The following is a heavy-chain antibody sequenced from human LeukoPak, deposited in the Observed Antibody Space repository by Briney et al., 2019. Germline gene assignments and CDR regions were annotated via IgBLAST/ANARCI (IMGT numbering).Heavy chain of an antibody. CDR2: INHSGST. CDR3: AGDYYDSSGYYYRWFDP. Sequence: SETLSLTCAVYGGSFSGYYWSWIRQPPGKGLEWIGEINHSGSTNYNPSLKSRVTISVDTSKNQFSLKLSSVTAADTAVYYCAGDYYDSSGYYYRWFDPWGQGTLVTVSS. D-gene: IGHD3-22*01. V-gene: IGHV4-34*01. CDR1: GGSFSGYY. J-gene: IGHJ5*02.